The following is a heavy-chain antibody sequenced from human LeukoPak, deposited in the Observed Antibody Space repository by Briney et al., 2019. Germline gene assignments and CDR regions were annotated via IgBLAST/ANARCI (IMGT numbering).Heavy chain of an antibody. CDR3: ARTHINGWCFDS. CDR2: ITFNGGNT. Sequence: GGSLRLSCAASGFTFSHYAMSWVRQAPGKGLEWVSIITFNGGNTYYASVKGRFTISRDNSKNTLYLQTSSLRAEDTAVYYCARTHINGWCFDSWGQGTLVTVSS. D-gene: IGHD6-19*01. J-gene: IGHJ4*02. CDR1: GFTFSHYA. V-gene: IGHV3-23*01.